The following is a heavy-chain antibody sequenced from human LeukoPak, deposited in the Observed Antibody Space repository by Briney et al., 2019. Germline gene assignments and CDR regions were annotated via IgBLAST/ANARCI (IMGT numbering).Heavy chain of an antibody. CDR1: GFTVSSNY. V-gene: IGHV3-53*01. Sequence: PGGSLRLSCAASGFTVSSNYMSWVRQAPGKGLEWVSVIYSGGSTYYADSVKGRFTISRDNSKTTLYLQMNNLRAQATTAYYCARGHNGMDFRAQGTTVTVSS. J-gene: IGHJ6*02. CDR3: ARGHNGMDF. CDR2: IYSGGST.